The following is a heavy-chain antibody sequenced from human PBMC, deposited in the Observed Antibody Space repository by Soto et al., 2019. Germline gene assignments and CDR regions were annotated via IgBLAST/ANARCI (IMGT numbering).Heavy chain of an antibody. J-gene: IGHJ4*02. Sequence: PGGSLRLSCAASGFTFSSYAMSWVRQAPGKGLEWVSAISGSGGRTYYADSVKGRFTISRDNSKNTLYLQMHSLRAEDTAVYYCAKGAHSGYDSYAYWGQGTLVTVSS. CDR3: AKGAHSGYDSYAY. D-gene: IGHD5-12*01. V-gene: IGHV3-23*01. CDR2: ISGSGGRT. CDR1: GFTFSSYA.